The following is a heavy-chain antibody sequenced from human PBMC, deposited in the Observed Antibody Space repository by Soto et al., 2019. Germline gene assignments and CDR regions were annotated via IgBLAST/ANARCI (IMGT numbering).Heavy chain of an antibody. CDR1: GGSISSSNW. CDR3: PRARGGSQYGMDV. Sequence: SETLSLTCAVSGGSISSSNWWSWVRQPPGKGLEWIGEIYHSGSTNYNPSLKSRVTISVDKSKNQFSLKLSSVTAADTAVYYCPRARGGSQYGMDVWGQGTTVTVSS. V-gene: IGHV4-4*02. J-gene: IGHJ6*02. CDR2: IYHSGST. D-gene: IGHD3-10*01.